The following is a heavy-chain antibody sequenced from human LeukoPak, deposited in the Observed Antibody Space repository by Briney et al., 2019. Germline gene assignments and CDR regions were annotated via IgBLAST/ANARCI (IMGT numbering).Heavy chain of an antibody. D-gene: IGHD5-12*01. CDR3: AKDGSGYDEYWFDP. Sequence: GGSLRLSCAASGFTFSSYAMHWVRQSPGKGLEWVSAISGSGGSTYYADSVKGRFTISRDNSKNTLYLQMNSLRAEDTAVYYCAKDGSGYDEYWFDPWGQGTLVTVSS. CDR1: GFTFSSYA. V-gene: IGHV3-23*01. CDR2: ISGSGGST. J-gene: IGHJ5*02.